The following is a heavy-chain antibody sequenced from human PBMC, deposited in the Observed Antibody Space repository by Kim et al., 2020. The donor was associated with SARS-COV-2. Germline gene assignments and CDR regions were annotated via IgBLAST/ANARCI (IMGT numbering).Heavy chain of an antibody. J-gene: IGHJ4*02. V-gene: IGHV3-30*04. CDR1: GFTFSSYA. CDR3: ARADYDILTGFFCY. CDR2: ISWDGSNK. Sequence: GGSLRLSCAASGFTFSSYAMHWVRQAPGKGLEWVAGISWDGSNKYYADSVKGRFTISRDNTKNTLYLQMNSLRAEDTAVYYCARADYDILTGFFCYWGQGTLVTVSS. D-gene: IGHD3-9*01.